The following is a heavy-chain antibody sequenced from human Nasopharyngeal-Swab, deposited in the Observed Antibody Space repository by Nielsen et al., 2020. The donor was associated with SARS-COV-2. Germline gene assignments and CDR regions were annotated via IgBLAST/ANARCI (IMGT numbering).Heavy chain of an antibody. CDR2: IYYSGST. J-gene: IGHJ4*02. CDR3: AREYYYGSGSYLGY. D-gene: IGHD3-10*01. V-gene: IGHV4-31*03. Sequence: SETLSLTCTVSGGSISSGGYYWSWIRQHPGKGLEWIGYIYYSGSTNYNPSLKSRVTISVDTSKNQFSLKLSSVTAADTAVYYCAREYYYGSGSYLGYWGQGTLVTVSS. CDR1: GGSISSGGYY.